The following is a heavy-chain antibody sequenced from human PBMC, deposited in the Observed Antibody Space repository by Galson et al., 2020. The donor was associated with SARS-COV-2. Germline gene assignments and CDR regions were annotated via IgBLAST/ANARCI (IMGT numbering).Heavy chain of an antibody. V-gene: IGHV3-48*03. Sequence: GGSLRLSCAASGFTFSSYEMNWVRQAPGKGLEWVSYISSSGSTIYYADSVKGRFTISRDNAKNSLYLQMNSLRAEDTAVYYCAREGYCSGGSCPSGLGFDYWGQGTLVTVSS. CDR1: GFTFSSYE. J-gene: IGHJ4*02. D-gene: IGHD2-15*01. CDR2: ISSSGSTI. CDR3: AREGYCSGGSCPSGLGFDY.